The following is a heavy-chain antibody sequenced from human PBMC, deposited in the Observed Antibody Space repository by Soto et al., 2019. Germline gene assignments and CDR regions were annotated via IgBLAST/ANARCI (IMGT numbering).Heavy chain of an antibody. V-gene: IGHV1-69*13. CDR2: IIPIFGTA. D-gene: IGHD3-9*01. CDR1: GGTFSSYA. J-gene: IGHJ6*03. CDR3: AKFDYDILTGYKGYMDV. Sequence: SVKVSCKASGGTFSSYAISWVRQAPGQGLEWMGGIIPIFGTANYAQKFQGRVTITADESTSTAYMELSSLRAEDTAVYYCAKFDYDILTGYKGYMDVWGKGTTVTVS.